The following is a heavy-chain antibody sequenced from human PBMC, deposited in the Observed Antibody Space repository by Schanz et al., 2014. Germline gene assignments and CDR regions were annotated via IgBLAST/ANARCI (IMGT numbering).Heavy chain of an antibody. D-gene: IGHD4-17*01. J-gene: IGHJ3*02. CDR2: IRSSSTPI. Sequence: EVQLVESGGGLVQPGGSLRLSCAASGFTFSSYWMHWVRQVPGKGPEWVSYIRSSSTPIYYADSVKGRFTISRDNSKNTVYLQMNSLRPGDTAVYYCARKMKLGVYGGKGHDSLDIWGQGTMVTVSS. CDR3: ARKMKLGVYGGKGHDSLDI. CDR1: GFTFSSYW. V-gene: IGHV3-48*01.